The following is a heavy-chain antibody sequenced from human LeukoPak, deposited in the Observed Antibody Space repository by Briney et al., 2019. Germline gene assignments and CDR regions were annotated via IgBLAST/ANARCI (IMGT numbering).Heavy chain of an antibody. Sequence: GGSLRLSCAASGFTFSSYAMSWVRQAPGKGLEWVSAINGSGGSTYYRDSVKGRFTISRDNSKNTLYLQMNNLRADDTAVYYCAKENFDWKRIPYFDYWGQGTLATVSS. D-gene: IGHD3-9*01. CDR2: INGSGGST. CDR1: GFTFSSYA. J-gene: IGHJ4*02. CDR3: AKENFDWKRIPYFDY. V-gene: IGHV3-23*01.